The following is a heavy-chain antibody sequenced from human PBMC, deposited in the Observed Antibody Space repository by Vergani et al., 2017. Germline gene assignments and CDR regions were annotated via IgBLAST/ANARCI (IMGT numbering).Heavy chain of an antibody. CDR3: ARRGRYGGNYDY. Sequence: QLQLQESGPGLVKPSETLSLTCTVSGGSISSSSYYWGWIRQPPGKGLEWIGSIYYSGSTYYNPSHKSRVTISVDTSKNQFSLKLSSVTAADTAVYYCARRGRYGGNYDYWGQGTLVTVSS. CDR2: IYYSGST. D-gene: IGHD4-23*01. V-gene: IGHV4-39*01. CDR1: GGSISSSSYY. J-gene: IGHJ4*02.